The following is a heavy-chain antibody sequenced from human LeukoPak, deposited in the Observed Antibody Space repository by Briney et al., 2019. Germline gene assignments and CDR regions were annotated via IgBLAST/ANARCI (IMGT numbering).Heavy chain of an antibody. J-gene: IGHJ4*02. Sequence: GGSLRLSCAASGFTFSDYYMSWIRQAPGKGLEWVSYISNSGSTIYYADSVKGRFTISRDNAKNSLYLQMNSLRAEDTAVYYCARDLWGYCSGGSCYYFDYWGQGTLVTVSS. CDR2: ISNSGSTI. CDR3: ARDLWGYCSGGSCYYFDY. V-gene: IGHV3-11*01. D-gene: IGHD2-15*01. CDR1: GFTFSDYY.